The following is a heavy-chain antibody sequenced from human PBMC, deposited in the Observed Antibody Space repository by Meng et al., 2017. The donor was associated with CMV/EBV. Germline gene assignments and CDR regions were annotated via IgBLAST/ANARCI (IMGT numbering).Heavy chain of an antibody. CDR3: ANQYSSSWGGGYFDY. J-gene: IGHJ4*02. CDR2: IRYDGSNK. V-gene: IGHV3-30*02. CDR1: GFTFSSYG. D-gene: IGHD6-13*01. Sequence: GESLKISCAASGFTFSSYGMHWVRQAPGKGLEWVAFIRYDGSNKYYADSVKGRFTISRDNSKNTLYLQMNSLRAEDTPVYYCANQYSSSWGGGYFDYWGQGTLVTVSS.